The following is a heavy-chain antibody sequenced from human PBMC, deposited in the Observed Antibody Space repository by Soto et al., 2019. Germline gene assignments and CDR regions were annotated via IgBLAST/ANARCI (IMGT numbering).Heavy chain of an antibody. CDR1: GFTFSSYV. CDR3: LVASAAY. V-gene: IGHV3-64D*06. D-gene: IGHD6-13*01. Sequence: GGSLRLSCSASGFTFSSYVINWVRQAPGKGLEYVSGITSNGGSTFYADSVKGRLIISRDNSQNTVYLQMSSLTTADTAVYYCLVASAAYWGQGTQVTVSS. CDR2: ITSNGGST. J-gene: IGHJ4*02.